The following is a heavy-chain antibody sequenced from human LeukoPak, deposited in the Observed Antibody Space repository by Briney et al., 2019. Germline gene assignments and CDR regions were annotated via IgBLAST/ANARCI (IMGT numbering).Heavy chain of an antibody. J-gene: IGHJ4*02. CDR2: FSGSNDNT. V-gene: IGHV3-23*01. CDR3: AKGQRWELPLDY. D-gene: IGHD2-15*01. CDR1: GFTFSGYA. Sequence: PGGSLRLSCVASGFTFSGYAMTWVRQTPGKGLEWVSAFSGSNDNTYYADSVKGRFTISRDNSKNTLYLQMNNLRAEDTALYYCAKGQRWELPLDYWGQGTLVTVSS.